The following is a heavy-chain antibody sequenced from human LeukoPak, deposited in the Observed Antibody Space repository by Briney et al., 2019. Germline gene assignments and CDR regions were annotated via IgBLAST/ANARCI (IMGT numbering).Heavy chain of an antibody. D-gene: IGHD3-3*01. CDR1: GFTFSSYA. J-gene: IGHJ4*02. V-gene: IGHV3-23*01. CDR3: AKGQARNYDFWSGYQFDY. Sequence: GGSLRLSCAASGFTFSSYAMSWVRQAPGKGLEWVSAISGSGGSTYYADSVKGRFAISRDNSKNTLYLQMNSLRAEDTAVYYCAKGQARNYDFWSGYQFDYWGQGTLVTVSS. CDR2: ISGSGGST.